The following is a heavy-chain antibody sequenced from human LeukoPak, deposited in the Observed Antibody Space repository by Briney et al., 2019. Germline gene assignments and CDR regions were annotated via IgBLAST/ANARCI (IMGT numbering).Heavy chain of an antibody. CDR3: ASGLYDNSGHYDGLY. CDR2: INPNSGGT. D-gene: IGHD3-22*01. Sequence: ASVKVSCKASGYTFTDCYMHWVRQAPGQGLEWMGWINPNSGGTNYAQKFQGRVTMTRDTSISTAYMELSRLRSDDTAVYYCASGLYDNSGHYDGLYWGQGTLVTVSS. CDR1: GYTFTDCY. V-gene: IGHV1-2*02. J-gene: IGHJ4*02.